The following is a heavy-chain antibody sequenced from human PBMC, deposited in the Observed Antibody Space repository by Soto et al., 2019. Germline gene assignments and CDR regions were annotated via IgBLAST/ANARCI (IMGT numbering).Heavy chain of an antibody. D-gene: IGHD1-20*01. CDR2: INPKNGGI. V-gene: IGHV1-2*02. CDR1: GYTFTDFY. CDR3: VRGQSVLYLDL. J-gene: IGHJ2*01. Sequence: AAVKVSCKSSGYTFTDFYIHWVRQVPGQGLEWVGWINPKNGGINYAQKFQGRVTLTRDTSVTTSYMDLNRLNFDDSAIYYCVRGQSVLYLDLWGRGTVVTVSS.